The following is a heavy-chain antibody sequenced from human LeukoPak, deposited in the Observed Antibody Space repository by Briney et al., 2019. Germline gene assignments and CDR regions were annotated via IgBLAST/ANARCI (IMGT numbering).Heavy chain of an antibody. CDR3: AKEGHGGDFDY. D-gene: IGHD3-16*01. Sequence: GGSLRLSCAASGCTFLDYTMHWLRQAPGKGREGVSLISWDGGSTYYADSVKGRITISRDNSKNSLYLQINSLRTEDTALYYCAKEGHGGDFDYWGQGTLVTVSS. CDR1: GCTFLDYT. J-gene: IGHJ4*02. V-gene: IGHV3-43*01. CDR2: ISWDGGST.